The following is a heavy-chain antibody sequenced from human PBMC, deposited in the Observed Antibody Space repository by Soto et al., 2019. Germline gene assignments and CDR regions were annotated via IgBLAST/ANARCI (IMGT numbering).Heavy chain of an antibody. Sequence: QVQLQQWGAGLLKPSETLSLTCAVYGGSFSDYYWGWIRQPPGKGLEWIGEISRSGSTKYHPSLKSRATISIDTSKSQSSLKLSSVTAADTAVYYCARLPASGANFDSWGQGTLVTVSS. V-gene: IGHV4-34*01. J-gene: IGHJ4*02. CDR3: ARLPASGANFDS. CDR2: ISRSGST. CDR1: GGSFSDYY. D-gene: IGHD3-10*01.